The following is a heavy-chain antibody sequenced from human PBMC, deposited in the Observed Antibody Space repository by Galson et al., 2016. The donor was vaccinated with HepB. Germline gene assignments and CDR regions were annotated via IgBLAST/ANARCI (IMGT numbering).Heavy chain of an antibody. D-gene: IGHD2-15*01. CDR3: ARERKEDCDGGNCKPVYFDH. V-gene: IGHV3-33*01. CDR1: GFTFSETA. CDR2: ICYDGENK. Sequence: SLRLSCAASGFTFSETAMHWVRQAPGKGLEWVAVICYDGENKNQAHPFQGWFTASRENSENTLYLQMNSLRADDTAVFYCARERKEDCDGGNCKPVYFDHWGQGTLVIVSS. J-gene: IGHJ4*02.